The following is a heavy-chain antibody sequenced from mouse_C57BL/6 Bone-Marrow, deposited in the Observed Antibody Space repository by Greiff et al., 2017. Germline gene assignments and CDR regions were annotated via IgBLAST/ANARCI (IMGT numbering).Heavy chain of an antibody. Sequence: QVQLQQSGPGLVQPSQSLSITCTVSGFSLTSYGVHWVRQSPGKGLEWLGVIWSGGSTDYNADFISRLSISKENSTSHVFFKMNSLQADDAAIYYCARNWGRLRRGYFDYWGQGTTLTVSS. CDR1: GFSLTSYG. J-gene: IGHJ2*01. CDR3: ARNWGRLRRGYFDY. D-gene: IGHD2-4*01. V-gene: IGHV2-2*01. CDR2: IWSGGST.